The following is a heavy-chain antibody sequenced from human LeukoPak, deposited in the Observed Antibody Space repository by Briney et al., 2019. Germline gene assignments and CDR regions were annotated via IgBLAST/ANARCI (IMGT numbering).Heavy chain of an antibody. J-gene: IGHJ5*02. V-gene: IGHV1-69*01. CDR2: IIPIFGTA. D-gene: IGHD2-15*01. CDR3: ARGGLYCSGGSCLRFDP. Sequence: GASAKVSCKASGGTFSSYAISWVRQAPGQGLEWMGGIIPIFGTANYAQKFQGRVTITADESTSTAYMELSSLRSEDTAVYYCARGGLYCSGGSCLRFDPWGQGALVTVSS. CDR1: GGTFSSYA.